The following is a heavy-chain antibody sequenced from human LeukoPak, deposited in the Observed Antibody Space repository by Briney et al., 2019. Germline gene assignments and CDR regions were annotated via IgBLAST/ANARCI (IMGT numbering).Heavy chain of an antibody. CDR2: IYYSGST. CDR3: ARSVEGYCSGGSCYYYSYYMDV. Sequence: SETLSLTCTVSGGSISSSSYYWGWIRQPPGKGLEWIGSIYYSGSTYYNPSLKSRVTISVDTSKNQFSLKLSSVTAADTAVYYCARSVEGYCSGGSCYYYSYYMDVWGKGTTVTVSS. CDR1: GGSISSSSYY. J-gene: IGHJ6*03. V-gene: IGHV4-39*07. D-gene: IGHD2-15*01.